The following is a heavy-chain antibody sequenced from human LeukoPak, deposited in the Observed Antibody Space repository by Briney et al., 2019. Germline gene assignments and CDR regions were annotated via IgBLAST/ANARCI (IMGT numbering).Heavy chain of an antibody. D-gene: IGHD6-13*01. J-gene: IGHJ4*02. CDR1: GFTFSSYW. Sequence: GGSLRLSCAASGFTFSSYWMSWVRQAPGKGLEWVANIKQDGSEKYYVDSVKGRFTISRDNAKNSLYLQMNSLRAEDTAVYYCAREAPGWYSSSWFDYWGQGTLVTVS. CDR3: AREAPGWYSSSWFDY. V-gene: IGHV3-7*03. CDR2: IKQDGSEK.